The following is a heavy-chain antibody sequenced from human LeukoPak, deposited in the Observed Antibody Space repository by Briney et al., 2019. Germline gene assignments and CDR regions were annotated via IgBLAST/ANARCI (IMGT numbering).Heavy chain of an antibody. Sequence: GGSLRLSCAASGFTFSSYAMSWVRQAPGKGLEWVSAISGSGGSTYYADSVKGRFTISRDNSKNTLYLQMNSLRAEDTAVHYCAKRRGSGSYYLDYWGQGTLVTVSS. CDR3: AKRRGSGSYYLDY. J-gene: IGHJ4*02. CDR2: ISGSGGST. V-gene: IGHV3-23*01. CDR1: GFTFSSYA. D-gene: IGHD3-10*01.